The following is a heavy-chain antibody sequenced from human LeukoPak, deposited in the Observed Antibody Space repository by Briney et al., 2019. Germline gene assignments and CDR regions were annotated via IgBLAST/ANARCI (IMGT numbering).Heavy chain of an antibody. CDR1: GYTFTSYD. CDR2: INPNSGGT. V-gene: IGHV1-2*02. CDR3: ARDNDRDFDY. D-gene: IGHD1-1*01. Sequence: ASVSVSCNASGYTFTSYDINWVRQAPGQVREWMGWINPNSGGTNYAQKFQGRVTMTRDTSISTAYMELSRLRSDDTAVYYCARDNDRDFDYWGQGTLVTVSS. J-gene: IGHJ4*02.